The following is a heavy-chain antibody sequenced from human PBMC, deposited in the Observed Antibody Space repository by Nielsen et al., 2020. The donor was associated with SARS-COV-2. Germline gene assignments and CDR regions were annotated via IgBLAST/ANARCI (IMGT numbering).Heavy chain of an antibody. V-gene: IGHV3-74*01. D-gene: IGHD3-10*01. Sequence: GESLKISCAASGFTFSSYWMHWVRQAPGKGLVWVSRINSDGSSTSYADSVKGRFTISRDNAKKTLYLQMNSLRAEDTAVYYCARDTRLLWFGELSHWGQGTLVTVSS. CDR2: INSDGSST. CDR3: ARDTRLLWFGELSH. CDR1: GFTFSSYW. J-gene: IGHJ4*02.